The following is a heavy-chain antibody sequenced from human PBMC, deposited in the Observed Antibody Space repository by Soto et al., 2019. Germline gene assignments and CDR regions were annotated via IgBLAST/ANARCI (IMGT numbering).Heavy chain of an antibody. Sequence: EVQLVESGGGLVKPGGSLRLSCAASGFTFNNAWMNWVRQAPGKGLEWVGLIKSKSNGGTTDYAAPVKDRFTISRDDSRNMLYLQMDDLKTEDTAVYYCTPFFYYYDTSGAGGYWGQGTLVTVSS. V-gene: IGHV3-15*07. CDR1: GFTFNNAW. CDR2: IKSKSNGGTT. J-gene: IGHJ4*02. D-gene: IGHD3-22*01. CDR3: TPFFYYYDTSGAGGY.